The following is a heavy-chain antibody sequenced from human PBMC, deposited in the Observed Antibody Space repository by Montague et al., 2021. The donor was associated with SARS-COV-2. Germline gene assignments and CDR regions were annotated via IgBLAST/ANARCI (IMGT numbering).Heavy chain of an antibody. V-gene: IGHV2-70*11. CDR1: GFSLSTSGMC. CDR2: IDWDDDK. D-gene: IGHD6-19*01. Sequence: PELVKPTQTLTLTCTFSGFSLSTSGMCVSWIRQPPGKALEWLARIDWDDDKYYSTSLKTRLTISKDTSKNQVVLTMTNMDPVDTATYYCARMTVAGIPFDYGGKGTLVTFSS. J-gene: IGHJ4*02. CDR3: ARMTVAGIPFDY.